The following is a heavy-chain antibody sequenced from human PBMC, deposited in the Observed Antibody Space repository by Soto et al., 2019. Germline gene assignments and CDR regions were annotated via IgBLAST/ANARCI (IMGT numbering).Heavy chain of an antibody. J-gene: IGHJ5*02. CDR3: ARDNSDYDFWSGYRT. Sequence: ASVKVSCKASGYTFTSYSMHWVRQAPGQRLEWMGWINAGNGNTKYSQKFQGRVTITRDTSASTAYMELSSLRSEDTAVYYCARDNSDYDFWSGYRTWSQGTLVTVSS. V-gene: IGHV1-3*01. CDR2: INAGNGNT. CDR1: GYTFTSYS. D-gene: IGHD3-3*01.